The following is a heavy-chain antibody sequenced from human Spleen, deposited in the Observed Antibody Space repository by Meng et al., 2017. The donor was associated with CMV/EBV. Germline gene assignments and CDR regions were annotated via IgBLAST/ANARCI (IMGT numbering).Heavy chain of an antibody. CDR1: GYSFTGYY. V-gene: IGHV1-2*02. CDR2: INPHSGDT. Sequence: ASVKVSCKAFGYSFTGYYIQWVRQAPGQGLEWMGWINPHSGDTNYAQKFRGRVTMTRDTTFSTAYMELSRLRSEGMAVYYCARDLTYGDFYGTFDYWGQGTLVTVSS. D-gene: IGHD4-17*01. J-gene: IGHJ4*02. CDR3: ARDLTYGDFYGTFDY.